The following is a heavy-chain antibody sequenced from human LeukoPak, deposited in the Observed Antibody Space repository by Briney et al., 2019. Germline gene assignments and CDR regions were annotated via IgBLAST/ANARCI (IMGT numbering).Heavy chain of an antibody. Sequence: PSETLSLTCTVSGGSIRSSSYYWGWIRQPPGKGLEWIGYIYYSGSTNYNPSLKSRVTISVDTSKNQFSLKLSSVTAADTAVYYCAGLLDYGDYGDAFDIWGQGTMVTVSS. CDR1: GGSIRSSSYY. J-gene: IGHJ3*02. V-gene: IGHV4-61*05. CDR2: IYYSGST. CDR3: AGLLDYGDYGDAFDI. D-gene: IGHD4-17*01.